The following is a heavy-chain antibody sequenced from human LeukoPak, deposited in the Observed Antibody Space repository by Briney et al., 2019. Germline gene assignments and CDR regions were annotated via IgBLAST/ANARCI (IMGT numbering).Heavy chain of an antibody. CDR3: ARDGPYDILTGYPEDGMDV. V-gene: IGHV3-30-3*01. D-gene: IGHD3-9*01. CDR1: GFTFSSYA. CDR2: ISYDGSNK. J-gene: IGHJ6*02. Sequence: GRSLRLSCAASGFTFSSYAMHWVRQAPGKGLEWVAVISYDGSNKYYADSVKGRFTISGDNSKNTLYLQMNSLRAEDTAVYYCARDGPYDILTGYPEDGMDVWGQGTTVTVSS.